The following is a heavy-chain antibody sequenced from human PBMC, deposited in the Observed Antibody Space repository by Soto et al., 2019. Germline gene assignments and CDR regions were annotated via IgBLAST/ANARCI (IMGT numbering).Heavy chain of an antibody. V-gene: IGHV1-2*02. CDR1: GYSFIDYY. D-gene: IGHD3-9*01. J-gene: IGHJ4*02. CDR2: ISPKSGGT. Sequence: QVQLVQSGAEVKKPGASVKVSCEASGYSFIDYYMHWVRQAPGKGFEWMGRISPKSGGTNYAKKFEGRVTMTWDTSLNTAYMELSSLISEDTAVYYCARPPGYISDWYYFDLWGQGTLVTVSS. CDR3: ARPPGYISDWYYFDL.